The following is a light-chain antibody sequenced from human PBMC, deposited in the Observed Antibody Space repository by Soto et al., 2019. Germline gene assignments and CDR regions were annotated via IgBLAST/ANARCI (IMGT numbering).Light chain of an antibody. V-gene: IGLV1-40*01. CDR1: SSNIGAGYD. CDR2: GNS. CDR3: QSYDSSLTLRV. J-gene: IGLJ1*01. Sequence: QSVLTQPPSVSGAPGQRVTISCTGSSSNIGAGYDVHWYQQLPGTAPKLLIYGNSNRPSGVPHRFSGSKSGTSASLAITGLQADDEADYSCQSYDSSLTLRVFGTGTKLTVL.